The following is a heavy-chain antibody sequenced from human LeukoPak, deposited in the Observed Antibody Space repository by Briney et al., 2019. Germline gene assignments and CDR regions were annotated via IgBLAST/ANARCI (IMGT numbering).Heavy chain of an antibody. CDR3: AVITGSQFDY. J-gene: IGHJ4*02. CDR1: VGTFSSYV. Sequence: SVKVSCKASVGTFSSYVFSWVRQAPGQGLEWMGGIIPIFGTANYAQKFQGRVTITADESTSTAYMELSSLRSEDTAVYYCAVITGSQFDYWGQGTLVTVSS. V-gene: IGHV1-69*01. D-gene: IGHD1-26*01. CDR2: IIPIFGTA.